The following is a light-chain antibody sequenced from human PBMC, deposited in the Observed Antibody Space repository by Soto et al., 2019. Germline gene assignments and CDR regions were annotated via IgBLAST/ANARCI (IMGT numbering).Light chain of an antibody. J-gene: IGKJ5*01. V-gene: IGKV3-11*01. CDR2: DAS. CDR1: QSVSSN. Sequence: EIVLTQSPATLSVSPGERATLSCRASQSVSSNLAWYQQKPGQALRLLIYDASNRATGTPARFSGSGSGTDFTLTISSLEPEDFAVYYCQQRSNWPTITFGQGTRLEIK. CDR3: QQRSNWPTIT.